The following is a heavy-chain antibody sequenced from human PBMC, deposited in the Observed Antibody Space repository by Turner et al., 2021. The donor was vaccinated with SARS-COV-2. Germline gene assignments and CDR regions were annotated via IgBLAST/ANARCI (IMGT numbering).Heavy chain of an antibody. CDR3: ARDLGGLRFDY. J-gene: IGHJ4*02. CDR2: SYSGGST. D-gene: IGHD2-15*01. V-gene: IGHV3-53*01. CDR1: GFPVSSNV. Sequence: DVQLVESGGSLIQPAGSLKGSCAASGFPVSSNVMSWVRQAPGKGLEWVSVSYSGGSTFYADSLKGRFTISRDNSKNTLYLQMNSLRAEDTAFYYCARDLGGLRFDYWGQGTLVTVSS.